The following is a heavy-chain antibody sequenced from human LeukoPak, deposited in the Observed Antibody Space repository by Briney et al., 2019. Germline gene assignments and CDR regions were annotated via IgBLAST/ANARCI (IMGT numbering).Heavy chain of an antibody. CDR3: ARRIAVTGTPGFDY. V-gene: IGHV5-51*01. CDR1: GYSFSTYW. Sequence: GESLKISCKGSGYSFSTYWIGWVRPMPGKGLEWMGIIYPGDSDTRYSPSFQGQVTISADKSITTAYLQWSSLNASHTAMYYCARRIAVTGTPGFDYWGQGTLVTVSS. D-gene: IGHD6-13*01. CDR2: IYPGDSDT. J-gene: IGHJ4*02.